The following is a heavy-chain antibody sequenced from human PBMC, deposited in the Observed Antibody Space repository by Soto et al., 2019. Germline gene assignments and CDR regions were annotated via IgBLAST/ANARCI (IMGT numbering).Heavy chain of an antibody. CDR3: ARTAVATLWYFDL. D-gene: IGHD6-19*01. J-gene: IGHJ2*01. CDR2: IYYVGST. V-gene: IGHV4-39*01. CDR1: NGSISSRYY. Sequence: LQLQESGPGLVKPSETLSLTCTVSNGSISSRYYWGWLRQTPGKGLEWIASIYYVGSTYYSPSLESRVTIYVDTSNNQFSLRLNSVPAADTAVYYCARTAVATLWYFDLWGRGTLVT.